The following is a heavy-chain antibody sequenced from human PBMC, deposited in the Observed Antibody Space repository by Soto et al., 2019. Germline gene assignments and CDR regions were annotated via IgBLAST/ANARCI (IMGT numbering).Heavy chain of an antibody. J-gene: IGHJ6*02. CDR2: IDASGNT. CDR3: ARYSNNWFQTEGMDV. V-gene: IGHV4-4*07. Sequence: PSETLSLTCTVSADSISTYYWSWIRRPAGKGLEWIGRIDASGNTNYNPSLKSRVTMSADTSKKQFSLKLTSVTAADTAVYYCARYSNNWFQTEGMDVWGQGTTVTVSS. D-gene: IGHD1-20*01. CDR1: ADSISTYY.